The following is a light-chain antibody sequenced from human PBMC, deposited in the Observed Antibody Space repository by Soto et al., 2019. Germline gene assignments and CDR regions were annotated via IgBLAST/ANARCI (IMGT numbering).Light chain of an antibody. CDR3: QHYAGGSPIT. Sequence: IVLTQSPGTLSLSPGERATLSCRASQSVSSRLAWYQQKPGQAPRLLISGASSRATAIPARFSGSGSGTDFTLTISRLEPEDFALYYCQHYAGGSPITFGQGTRLEIK. CDR1: QSVSSR. V-gene: IGKV3-20*01. CDR2: GAS. J-gene: IGKJ5*01.